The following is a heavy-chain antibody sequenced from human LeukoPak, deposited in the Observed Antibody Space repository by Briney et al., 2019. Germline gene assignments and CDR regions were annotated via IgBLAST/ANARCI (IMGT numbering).Heavy chain of an antibody. V-gene: IGHV3-7*04. Sequence: GGSLRLSCVASGFPFSSYWMTWVRQAPGKGLEWVANIKQDGSKKSYVDSVKGRFTISGDNAKNSLYLQMNGLRAEDTAIYYCTRVGYIDEGIDYWGQGTLVTVSS. CDR3: TRVGYIDEGIDY. CDR2: IKQDGSKK. CDR1: GFPFSSYW. J-gene: IGHJ4*02. D-gene: IGHD5-24*01.